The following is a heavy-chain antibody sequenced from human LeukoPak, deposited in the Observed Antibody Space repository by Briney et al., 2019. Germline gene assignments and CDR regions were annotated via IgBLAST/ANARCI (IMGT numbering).Heavy chain of an antibody. CDR1: GGTFSSYA. J-gene: IGHJ5*02. Sequence: SVKVSCKASGGTFSSYAISWVRQAPGQGLEWMGRIIPIFGTANYAQKFQGRVTITTDESTSTAYMELSRLRSGDTAVYYCARGSGYYTGWSDPWGQGTLVTVSS. D-gene: IGHD3-3*01. V-gene: IGHV1-69*05. CDR2: IIPIFGTA. CDR3: ARGSGYYTGWSDP.